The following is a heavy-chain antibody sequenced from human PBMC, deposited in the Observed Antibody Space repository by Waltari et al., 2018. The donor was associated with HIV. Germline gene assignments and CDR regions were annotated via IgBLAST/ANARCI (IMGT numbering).Heavy chain of an antibody. CDR3: STSRQNNSYASDYGAYLLAS. CDR2: VIPVFGTL. D-gene: IGHD4-17*01. V-gene: IGHV1-69*12. CDR1: GGTFNRYS. Sequence: QVQLVQSGAEVKRPGSSVKVSCQASGGTFNRYSVIWVRQAPGQGLEWMGGVIPVFGTLNYAQKFKDRLTLIADEAKGTAYMELTNLRSEDTALYYCSTSRQNNSYASDYGAYLLASWGQGTLVTVSS. J-gene: IGHJ4*02.